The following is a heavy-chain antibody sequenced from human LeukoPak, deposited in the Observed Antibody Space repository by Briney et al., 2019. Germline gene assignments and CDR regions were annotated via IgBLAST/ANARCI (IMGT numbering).Heavy chain of an antibody. J-gene: IGHJ4*02. Sequence: ASVKVSCKTSGYTFIDYYVHWVRQAPGQGLEWMGWINPKSGGTLYAQTFQGRVTMTRDTSIRTVYMDLGGLRSDDTAVYFCAGDGHNWNDADYWGQGTQVTVSS. CDR1: GYTFIDYY. CDR3: AGDGHNWNDADY. V-gene: IGHV1-2*02. CDR2: INPKSGGT. D-gene: IGHD1-1*01.